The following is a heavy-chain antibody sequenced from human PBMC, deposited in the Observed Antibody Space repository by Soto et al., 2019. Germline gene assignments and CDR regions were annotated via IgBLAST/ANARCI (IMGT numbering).Heavy chain of an antibody. V-gene: IGHV4-34*01. CDR2: INHSGST. D-gene: IGHD3-10*01. CDR1: GGSFSGYY. J-gene: IGHJ4*02. Sequence: SETLSLTCAVYGGSFSGYYWSWIRQPPGKGLEWIGEINHSGSTNYNPSLKSRVTISVDTSKNQFSLKLSSVTAADTAVYYCARGHTSQPLWFGELSPYYFDYWGQGTLVTVSS. CDR3: ARGHTSQPLWFGELSPYYFDY.